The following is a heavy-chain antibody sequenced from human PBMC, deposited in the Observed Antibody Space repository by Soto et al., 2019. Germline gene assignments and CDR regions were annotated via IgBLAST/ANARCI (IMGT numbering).Heavy chain of an antibody. Sequence: QVQLMQSGAEVKKPGSSVNVSCKASGGTFSNYAITWVRQAPGQGLEWLGRIIPIFGTANYAQKFQGRVTITADESTNTAYMELSSLRSDDTAVYYCANDEGRDGYFGNWFDPWGQGTLVTVSS. CDR2: IIPIFGTA. D-gene: IGHD5-12*01. J-gene: IGHJ5*02. V-gene: IGHV1-69*15. CDR3: ANDEGRDGYFGNWFDP. CDR1: GGTFSNYA.